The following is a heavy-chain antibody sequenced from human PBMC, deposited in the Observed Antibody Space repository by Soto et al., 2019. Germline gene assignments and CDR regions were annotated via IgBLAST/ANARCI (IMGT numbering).Heavy chain of an antibody. J-gene: IGHJ6*04. CDR1: GFSVSSKY. CDR2: IQSGGTT. CDR3: TRDDVHFNGDRYYGVPMDV. V-gene: IGHV3-66*01. D-gene: IGHD2-8*01. Sequence: EVQLVESGGDLVQPGGSLRLSCAASGFSVSSKYMSWVRQAPGKGLEWVSLIQSGGTTYYEGAVKGRCTISREYSENTLFLQMNSLGVEDTAVYYCTRDDVHFNGDRYYGVPMDVWGKGTTVTVSA.